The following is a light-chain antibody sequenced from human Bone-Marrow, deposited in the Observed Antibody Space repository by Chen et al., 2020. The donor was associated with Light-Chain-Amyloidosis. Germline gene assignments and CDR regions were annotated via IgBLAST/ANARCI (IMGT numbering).Light chain of an antibody. Sequence: DIQMTQFPSTLSASVGDSVTITCRASQNIRKWVAWYQQKPGKAPNLLIDDASNLESGVPSRFSGSGPGTEFTRTISRLQPDDFAKYYCRQDNACSMYTDGHGSELEIK. CDR3: RQDNACSMYT. CDR1: QNIRKW. V-gene: IGKV1-5*01. J-gene: IGKJ2*01. CDR2: DAS.